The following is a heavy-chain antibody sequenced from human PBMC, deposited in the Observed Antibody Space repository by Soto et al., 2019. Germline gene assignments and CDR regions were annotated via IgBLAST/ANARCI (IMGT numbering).Heavy chain of an antibody. CDR1: AGSFTTYS. Sequence: ESLKSSGEGCAGSFTTYSIAWGRQMPGKGLEWMGIIYPGDSHTTYSPSFQGQVTISADKSISTAYLQWSSLKASDSATYYCARPGVTHCPMDAWGQATTVT. D-gene: IGHD2-21*02. CDR3: ARPGVTHCPMDA. CDR2: IYPGDSHT. V-gene: IGHV5-51*01. J-gene: IGHJ6*02.